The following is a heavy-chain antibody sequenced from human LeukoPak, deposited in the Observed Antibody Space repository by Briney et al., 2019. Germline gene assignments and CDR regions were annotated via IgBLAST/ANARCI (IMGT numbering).Heavy chain of an antibody. CDR3: AKPQLTGPFMVRGVMTAYFDY. Sequence: GGSLRLSCAASGFTFSSYGMHWVRQAPGKGLEWVAVISYDGSNKYYADSVKGRFTISRDNSKNTLYLQMNSLRAEDTAVYYCAKPQLTGPFMVRGVMTAYFDYWGQGTLVTVSS. V-gene: IGHV3-30*18. CDR1: GFTFSSYG. J-gene: IGHJ4*02. D-gene: IGHD3-10*01. CDR2: ISYDGSNK.